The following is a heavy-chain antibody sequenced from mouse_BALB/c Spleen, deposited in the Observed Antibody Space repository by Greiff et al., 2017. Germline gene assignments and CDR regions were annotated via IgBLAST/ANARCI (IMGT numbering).Heavy chain of an antibody. Sequence: DVKLVESGGGLVKPGGSLKLSCAASGFTFSSYAMSWVRQSPEKRLEWVAEISSGGSYTYYPDTVTGRFTISRDNAKNTLYLEMSSLRSEDTAMYYCARGEYGNYGNAMDYWGQGTSVTVSS. V-gene: IGHV5-9-4*01. J-gene: IGHJ4*01. D-gene: IGHD2-10*02. CDR2: ISSGGSYT. CDR3: ARGEYGNYGNAMDY. CDR1: GFTFSSYA.